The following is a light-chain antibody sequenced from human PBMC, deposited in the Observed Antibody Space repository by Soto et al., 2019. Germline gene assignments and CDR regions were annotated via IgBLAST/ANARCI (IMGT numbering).Light chain of an antibody. CDR2: GIS. CDR3: QQYTNWPST. J-gene: IGKJ5*01. CDR1: QSVNNN. V-gene: IGKV3-15*01. Sequence: EVVMTQSPATLSVSPGERATLSCRASQSVNNNYLAWYQQKPGQAPRLLIYGISARASGVPARFSGSGSGTEFTLTIDSLQSEDFAVYYCQQYTNWPSTFAQGTRLEIK.